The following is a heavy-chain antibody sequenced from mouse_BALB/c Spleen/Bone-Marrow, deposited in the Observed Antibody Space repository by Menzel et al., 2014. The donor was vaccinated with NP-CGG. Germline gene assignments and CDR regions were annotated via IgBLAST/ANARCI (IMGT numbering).Heavy chain of an antibody. J-gene: IGHJ2*01. CDR1: GFTFSSFG. Sequence: EVQLQESGGGLVQPGGSRKLSCAASGFTFSSFGMHWVRQAPEKGLEWVAYISSGSSTIYYADTVMGRFTISRDNPKNTLFLQMTSLRSEDTAMYYCARSGSSSGYFAYWGQSTTLTVSS. D-gene: IGHD1-1*01. CDR2: ISSGSSTI. V-gene: IGHV5-17*02. CDR3: ARSGSSSGYFAY.